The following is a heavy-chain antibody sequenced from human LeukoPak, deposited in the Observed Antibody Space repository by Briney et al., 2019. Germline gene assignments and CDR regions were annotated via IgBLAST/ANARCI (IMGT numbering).Heavy chain of an antibody. CDR3: VTLSQLRPGLYYYYGMDV. J-gene: IGHJ6*02. D-gene: IGHD5-24*01. CDR1: GGSISSYY. CDR2: IYTSGST. V-gene: IGHV4-4*07. Sequence: PSETLSLTCTVSGGSISSYYWSWVRQPAGKGLEWIGRIYTSGSTNYNPSLKSRVTMSVDTSKNQFSLKLSSVTAADTAVYYCVTLSQLRPGLYYYYGMDVWGQGTTVTVSS.